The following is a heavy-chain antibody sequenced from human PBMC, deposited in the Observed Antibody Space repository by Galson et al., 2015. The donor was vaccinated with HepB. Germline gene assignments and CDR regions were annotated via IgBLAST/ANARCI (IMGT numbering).Heavy chain of an antibody. CDR3: ARVYFGSGSSSAYWYFDL. J-gene: IGHJ2*01. D-gene: IGHD3-10*01. CDR2: ISSTGTTM. V-gene: IGHV3-48*02. Sequence: SLRLSCAASGFTFSSYTMNWVRQAPGTGLESVLYISSTGTTMYYADSAKGRFTISRDNAQNSLYLQMNSLRDEDTAVYYCARVYFGSGSSSAYWYFDLWGRGALVTVSS. CDR1: GFTFSSYT.